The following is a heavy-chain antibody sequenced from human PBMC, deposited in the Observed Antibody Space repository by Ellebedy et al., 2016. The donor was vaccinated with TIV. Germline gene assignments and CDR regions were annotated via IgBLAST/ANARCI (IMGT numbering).Heavy chain of an antibody. CDR1: GFDFSNYN. Sequence: GESLKISCAASGFDFSNYNMNWVRQSPGKGLEWVSSIRSTGSDKYYAESVKGRFTISRDNAQDTLFLQMNSLRAEDTAVYFCSRGWSTPDSWGQGTLVIVSS. V-gene: IGHV3-21*01. CDR2: IRSTGSDK. J-gene: IGHJ4*02. D-gene: IGHD2-15*01. CDR3: SRGWSTPDS.